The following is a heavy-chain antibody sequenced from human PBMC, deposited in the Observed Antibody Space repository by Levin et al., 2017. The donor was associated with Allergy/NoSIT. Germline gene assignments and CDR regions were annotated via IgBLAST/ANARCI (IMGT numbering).Heavy chain of an antibody. V-gene: IGHV3-7*01. CDR2: IKQDGSEK. CDR3: ERVEGAFGELRIYYYYSMDV. CDR1: GFTFSRYW. Sequence: GGSLRLSCAASGFTFSRYWMNWVRQAPGKGLEWVANIKQDGSEKYYVDSVKGRFTISRDNAKNSLYLQMNSMRAGATAVYYCERVEGAFGELRIYYYYSMDVWGQGTTVTVSS. D-gene: IGHD3-10*01. J-gene: IGHJ6*02.